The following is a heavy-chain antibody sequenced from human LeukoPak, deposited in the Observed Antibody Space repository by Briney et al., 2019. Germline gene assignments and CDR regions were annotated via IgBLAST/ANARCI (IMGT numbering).Heavy chain of an antibody. D-gene: IGHD5-24*01. CDR1: GFTVNSNY. CDR3: ARVRRDGYIQGFDY. Sequence: GGPLTLHCAASGFTVNSNYMSWLRPAPGKGLTWVSVIYSGGSTYYHDSVKGRSTIYSDTSKNTLYLQMNSLRAEDTAVYYCARVRRDGYIQGFDYWGQGTLVTVSS. CDR2: IYSGGST. V-gene: IGHV3-53*01. J-gene: IGHJ4*02.